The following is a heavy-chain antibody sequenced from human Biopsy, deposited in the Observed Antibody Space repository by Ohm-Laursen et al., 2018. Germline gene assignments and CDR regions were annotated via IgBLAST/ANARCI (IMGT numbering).Heavy chain of an antibody. CDR1: GVTFDTYA. CDR2: RIPYFNTI. Sequence: SSVKVSCKASGVTFDTYAFGWVRQAPGQGLEWMGGRIPYFNTIYYARNFQDRTVITADRSARTTDMQLSGLRPDDTAVYYCVGGQRGPPIGVTVPGDAFDLWGPGTMVTVSP. CDR3: VGGQRGPPIGVTVPGDAFDL. J-gene: IGHJ3*01. D-gene: IGHD2/OR15-2a*01. V-gene: IGHV1-69*01.